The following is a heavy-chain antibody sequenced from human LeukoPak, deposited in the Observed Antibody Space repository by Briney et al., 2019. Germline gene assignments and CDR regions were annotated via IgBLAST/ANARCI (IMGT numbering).Heavy chain of an antibody. CDR2: ISYDGSNK. D-gene: IGHD2-15*01. CDR1: GFTFSSYW. V-gene: IGHV3-30*18. J-gene: IGHJ3*02. Sequence: GGSLRLSCAASGFTFSSYWMNWVRQAPGKGLEWVAVISYDGSNKYYADSVKGRFTISRDNSKNTLYLQMNSLRAEDTAVYYCANLQYCSGGSCRPADAFDIWGQGTMVTVSS. CDR3: ANLQYCSGGSCRPADAFDI.